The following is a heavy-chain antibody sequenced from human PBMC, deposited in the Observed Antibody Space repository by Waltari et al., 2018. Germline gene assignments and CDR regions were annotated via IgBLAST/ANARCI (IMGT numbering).Heavy chain of an antibody. Sequence: QVQLVESGGGVVQPGRSLRLSCAASGFTFSSYGMHWVRQAPGKGLEWVAVISYDGSNKFYSHSVKGRFTISRDNSKNTLYLQMNSLRAEDTAVYYCASPNQSDSSGYYEFDYWGQGTLVTVSS. V-gene: IGHV3-30*03. D-gene: IGHD3-22*01. CDR3: ASPNQSDSSGYYEFDY. CDR1: GFTFSSYG. J-gene: IGHJ4*02. CDR2: ISYDGSNK.